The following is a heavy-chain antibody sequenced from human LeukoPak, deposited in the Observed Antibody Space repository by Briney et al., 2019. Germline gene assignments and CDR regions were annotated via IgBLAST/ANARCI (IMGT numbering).Heavy chain of an antibody. CDR3: ARDGRWLQEYYFDY. V-gene: IGHV1-18*04. CDR2: ISPYNGNT. J-gene: IGHJ4*02. CDR1: GYNFISSG. D-gene: IGHD5-24*01. Sequence: ASVKVSCKASGYNFISSGVTWVRQAPGQGLEWMGWISPYNGNTNFAQKLQGRVTMTTDTSTSTAYMELRSLRSDDTAVYYCARDGRWLQEYYFDYWGQGTLVTVSS.